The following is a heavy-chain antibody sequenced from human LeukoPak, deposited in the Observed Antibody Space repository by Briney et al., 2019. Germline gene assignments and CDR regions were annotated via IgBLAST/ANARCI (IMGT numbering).Heavy chain of an antibody. J-gene: IGHJ4*02. V-gene: IGHV4-59*01. CDR2: IYYSGST. CDR3: ARGALDTKTRFDY. CDR1: GGSISGYY. D-gene: IGHD5-18*01. Sequence: KPSETLSLTCTVSGGSISGYYWSWIRQPPGKGLEWIGYIYYSGSTKYNPPLKSRVTISVDASKNQFSLRLSSLTAADTAVYYCARGALDTKTRFDYWGQGTLVTVSS.